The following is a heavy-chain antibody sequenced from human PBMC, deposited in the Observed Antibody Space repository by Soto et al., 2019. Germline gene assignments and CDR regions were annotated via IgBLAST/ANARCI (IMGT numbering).Heavy chain of an antibody. CDR2: IHSDGST. Sequence: EVQLVETGGGLIQPGGSLKLSCSVAGFTVSDSMSWVRQAPGKGLEFVSFIHSDGSTHYTDSVRGRFTISRDNSKNTLYLQMDRLRVDDAAVYFCARDASGPFDYWGQGILVTVSS. CDR1: GFTVSDS. V-gene: IGHV3-53*02. J-gene: IGHJ4*02. CDR3: ARDASGPFDY. D-gene: IGHD6-19*01.